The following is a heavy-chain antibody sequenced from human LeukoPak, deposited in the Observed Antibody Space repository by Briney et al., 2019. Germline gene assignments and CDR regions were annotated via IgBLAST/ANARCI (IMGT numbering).Heavy chain of an antibody. V-gene: IGHV3-7*01. J-gene: IGHJ4*02. CDR3: AKDLRPVVVVAATYDY. D-gene: IGHD2-15*01. CDR2: IKQDGSEK. Sequence: GGSLRLSCAASGFTFSSYWMSWVRQAPGKGLEWVANIKQDGSEKYYVDSVKGRFTISRDNAKNSLYLQMNSLRAEDTAVYYCAKDLRPVVVVAATYDYWGQGTLVTVSS. CDR1: GFTFSSYW.